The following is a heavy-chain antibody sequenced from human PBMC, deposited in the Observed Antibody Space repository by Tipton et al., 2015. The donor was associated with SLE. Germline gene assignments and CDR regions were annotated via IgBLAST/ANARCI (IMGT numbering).Heavy chain of an antibody. V-gene: IGHV4-34*01. Sequence: TLSLTCAVYGGSFSGYYWSWIRQPPGKGLEWIGEINHSGNTNYNPSLKSRVTISVDTSKNQFSLKLSSVTAADTAVYYCARVGEPNHYDFWSGYHYWYFALWGRGTLVTVSS. D-gene: IGHD3-3*01. CDR3: ARVGEPNHYDFWSGYHYWYFAL. J-gene: IGHJ2*01. CDR1: GGSFSGYY. CDR2: INHSGNT.